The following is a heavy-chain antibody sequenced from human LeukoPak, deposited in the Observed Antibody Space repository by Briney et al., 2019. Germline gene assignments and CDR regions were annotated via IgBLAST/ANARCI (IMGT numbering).Heavy chain of an antibody. V-gene: IGHV3-23*01. CDR2: ISGSGGST. CDR1: GFTFSSYA. Sequence: GGSLRLSCAASGFTFSSYAMSWVRQAPGKGLEWVSAISGSGGSTYYRDSVKGRFTFSRDNSKNTLYLQMNSLRAEDTAVYYCARVTLRRAFDIWGQGTMVTVSS. CDR3: ARVTLRRAFDI. J-gene: IGHJ3*02. D-gene: IGHD4/OR15-4a*01.